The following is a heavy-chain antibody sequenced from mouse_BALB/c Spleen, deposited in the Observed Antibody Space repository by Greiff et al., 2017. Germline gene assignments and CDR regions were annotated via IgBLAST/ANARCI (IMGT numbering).Heavy chain of an antibody. V-gene: IGHV1-5*01. CDR2: IYPGNSDT. CDR3: TREGYRYEEYAMDY. Sequence: EVQLQQSGTVLARPGASVKMSCKASGYSFTSYWMHWVKQRPGQGLEWIGAIYPGNSDTSYNQKFKGKAKLTAVTSASTAYMELSSLTNEDSAVYYCTREGYRYEEYAMDYWGQGTSVTVSS. J-gene: IGHJ4*01. CDR1: GYSFTSYW. D-gene: IGHD2-14*01.